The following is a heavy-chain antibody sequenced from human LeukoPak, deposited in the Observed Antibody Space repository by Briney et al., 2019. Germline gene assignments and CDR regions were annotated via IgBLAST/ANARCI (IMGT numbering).Heavy chain of an antibody. CDR1: GGSISSYY. J-gene: IGHJ6*02. CDR3: ARDMGDRTDYYYGMDV. CDR2: IFYSGST. D-gene: IGHD1-26*01. Sequence: PSETLSLTCTVSGGSISSYYWSWIRQPPGKGLEWIGYIFYSGSTNYNPPLKSRVAISVDTSKNQFSLKLSSVTAADTAVYYCARDMGDRTDYYYGMDVWGQGTTVTVSS. V-gene: IGHV4-59*01.